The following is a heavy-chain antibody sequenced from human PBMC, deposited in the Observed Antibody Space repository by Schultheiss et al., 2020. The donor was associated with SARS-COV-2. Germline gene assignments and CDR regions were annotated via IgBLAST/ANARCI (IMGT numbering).Heavy chain of an antibody. J-gene: IGHJ4*02. D-gene: IGHD4-23*01. CDR2: IYTSGST. CDR3: ARGLGYGGNSARDY. CDR1: GGSINCGDYY. V-gene: IGHV4-30-4*08. Sequence: SETLSLTCTVSGGSINCGDYYWSWLRQPPGKGLEWIGSIYTSGSTNYNPSLKSRVTISVDRSKNQFSLKLSSVTAADTAVYYCARGLGYGGNSARDYWGQGTLVTVSS.